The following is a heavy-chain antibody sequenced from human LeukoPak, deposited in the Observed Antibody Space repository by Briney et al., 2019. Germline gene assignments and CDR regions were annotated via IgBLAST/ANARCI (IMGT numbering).Heavy chain of an antibody. V-gene: IGHV3-21*01. J-gene: IGHJ6*03. CDR3: ARECVSIAAAATPYYYYYVDV. Sequence: GGSLRLSCAASGFTFSSYSMNWVRQAPGKGLEWVSSISSSSSYIYYADSVKGRFTISRDNAKNSLYLQMNSLRAEDTAVYYCARECVSIAAAATPYYYYYVDVWGKGTTVTVSS. D-gene: IGHD6-13*01. CDR1: GFTFSSYS. CDR2: ISSSSSYI.